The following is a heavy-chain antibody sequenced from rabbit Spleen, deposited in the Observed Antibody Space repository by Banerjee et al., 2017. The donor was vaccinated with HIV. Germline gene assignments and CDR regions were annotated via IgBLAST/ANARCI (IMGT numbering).Heavy chain of an antibody. V-gene: IGHV1S45*01. CDR2: IYTSSGST. CDR3: ARGATGSSHDGLNF. CDR1: GFSFSSGCW. J-gene: IGHJ4*01. Sequence: QEQLEESGGDLVKPEGSLTLTCTASGFSFSSGCWICWVRQAPGKGLEWIGCIYTSSGSTYYASWAKGRFTISKSTSLNTVTLQMTSLTAADTATYFCARGATGSSHDGLNFWGPGTLVTVS. D-gene: IGHD8-1*01.